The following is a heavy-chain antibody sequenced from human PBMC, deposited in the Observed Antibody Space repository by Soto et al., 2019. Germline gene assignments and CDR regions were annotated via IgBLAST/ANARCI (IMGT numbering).Heavy chain of an antibody. D-gene: IGHD3-3*01. CDR3: ARGGGVGVAGSAAFDM. CDR1: GYPVTAYY. CDR2: INPATGAA. V-gene: IGHV1-2*02. Sequence: QLHLVQSGAVVKKPGASVTVSCSASGYPVTAYYMHWVRQAPGRGLEWMGGINPATGAAKYTQTCQGRVTMTRDTSTRTVFMELSGPTSDDTAVFYCARGGGVGVAGSAAFDMWGQGTLVTVSS. J-gene: IGHJ3*02.